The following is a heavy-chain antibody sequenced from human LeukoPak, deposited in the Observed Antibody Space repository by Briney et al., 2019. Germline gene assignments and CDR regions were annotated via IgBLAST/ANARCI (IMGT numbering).Heavy chain of an antibody. V-gene: IGHV3-30*18. D-gene: IGHD6-13*01. J-gene: IGHJ4*02. CDR3: AKAYSIELSYFDY. Sequence: PGGSLRLSCAASGFTFSNYGMHWVRQAPGKGLEWVAVISYDGSNKYYADSVKGRFTISRDNSKNTLYLQMNNLSAEDTAVYYCAKAYSIELSYFDYWGQGTLVTVSS. CDR2: ISYDGSNK. CDR1: GFTFSNYG.